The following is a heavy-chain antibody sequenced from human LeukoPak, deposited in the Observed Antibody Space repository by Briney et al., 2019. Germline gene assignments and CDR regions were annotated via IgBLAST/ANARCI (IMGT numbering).Heavy chain of an antibody. V-gene: IGHV3-64*01. CDR1: GFTFSTYT. CDR2: ISGNGGSR. D-gene: IGHD5-18*01. Sequence: PGGSLTLSCAASGFTFSTYTMHWVRQAPGQGLEYVSSISGNGGSREYANSVKGRFTISRDNSRNTLYLQMGSLRAEDMAVYYCARDAGYVRFDFWGQGTLATVSS. CDR3: ARDAGYVRFDF. J-gene: IGHJ4*02.